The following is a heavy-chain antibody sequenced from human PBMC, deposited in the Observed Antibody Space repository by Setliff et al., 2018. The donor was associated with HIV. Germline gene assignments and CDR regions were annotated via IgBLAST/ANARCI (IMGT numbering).Heavy chain of an antibody. CDR3: TSHVVIPSAVRGGFDY. CDR2: IYYSGST. Sequence: SETLSLTCTVSGGSISSGGYYWSWIRQHPGKGLEWIGYIYYSGSTYYNPSLKSRVTISGDTSKNQFSLKLSSVTAADTAVYYCTSHVVIPSAVRGGFDYWGQGTLVTVSS. V-gene: IGHV4-31*03. D-gene: IGHD2-2*01. CDR1: GGSISSGGYY. J-gene: IGHJ4*02.